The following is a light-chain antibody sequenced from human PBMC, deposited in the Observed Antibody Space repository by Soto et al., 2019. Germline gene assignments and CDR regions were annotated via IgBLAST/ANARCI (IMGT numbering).Light chain of an antibody. V-gene: IGKV1-27*01. CDR1: RDISNY. CDR2: AAS. J-gene: IGKJ1*01. CDR3: QKYNSAPWT. Sequence: DIQMTQSPSSVSASVGDRLTITCRASRDISNYLAWYQQKPGKVPKLLIYAASTLQSGVPSRFSGSGSGTDFTLTISSLRPEDVATYYCQKYNSAPWTFGQGTKVDIK.